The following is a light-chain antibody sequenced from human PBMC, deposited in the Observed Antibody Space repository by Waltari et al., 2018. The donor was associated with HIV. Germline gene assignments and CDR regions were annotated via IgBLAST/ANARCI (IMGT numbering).Light chain of an antibody. J-gene: IGKJ4*01. Sequence: IQMTQSPSTLSASVGDRVIITCRASQSISSGLAWYQQRPGRAPNLLIYKASSLRSGVPSRFSGSGSGTEFTLTISSLQPDDFATYYCQQYNGYPLTFGGGTKVEIK. CDR1: QSISSG. V-gene: IGKV1-5*03. CDR2: KAS. CDR3: QQYNGYPLT.